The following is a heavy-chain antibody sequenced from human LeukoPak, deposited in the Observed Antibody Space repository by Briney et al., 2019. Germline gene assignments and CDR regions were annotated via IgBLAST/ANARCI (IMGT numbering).Heavy chain of an antibody. CDR2: ISSDESIT. CDR3: ASQRYDFWSGSQGGFDY. V-gene: IGHV3-74*01. D-gene: IGHD3-3*01. J-gene: IGHJ4*02. Sequence: GGSLRLSCAASGFTLNSDWIHWVRQAPGKGLVWVSRISSDESITSYADSVKGRFTISRDNAKNTLFLQMNSLRAEDTAVYYCASQRYDFWSGSQGGFDYWGQGTLVTVSS. CDR1: GFTLNSDW.